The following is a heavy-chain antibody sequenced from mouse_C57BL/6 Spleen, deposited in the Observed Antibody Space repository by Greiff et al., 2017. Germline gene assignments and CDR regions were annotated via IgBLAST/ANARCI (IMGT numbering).Heavy chain of an antibody. J-gene: IGHJ2*01. CDR1: GYTFTSYW. CDR2: IDPSDSYT. V-gene: IGHV1-69*01. CDR3: ARGKRGDYGSSPFGD. D-gene: IGHD1-1*01. Sequence: QVQLQQPGAELVMPGASVKLSCKASGYTFTSYWMHWVKQRPGQGLEWIGEIDPSDSYTNYNQKFKGKSTLTVDKSSSTAYMQLSSLTSEDSAVYYCARGKRGDYGSSPFGDWGQGTTLTVSS.